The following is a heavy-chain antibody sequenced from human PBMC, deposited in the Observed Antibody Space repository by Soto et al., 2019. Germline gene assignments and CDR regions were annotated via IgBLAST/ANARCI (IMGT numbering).Heavy chain of an antibody. CDR2: IIPILGIA. J-gene: IGHJ6*03. CDR3: ASGGIAAHYYYDYLDV. D-gene: IGHD6-13*01. V-gene: IGHV1-69*02. CDR1: GGTFSSYT. Sequence: QVQLVQSGAEVKKPGSSVKVSCKASGGTFSSYTISWVRQAPGQGLEWMGRIIPILGIANYAQKFQGRVTITADESTSTAYMALSSLRSEDTAVYYCASGGIAAHYYYDYLDVWGKGTTVTVSS.